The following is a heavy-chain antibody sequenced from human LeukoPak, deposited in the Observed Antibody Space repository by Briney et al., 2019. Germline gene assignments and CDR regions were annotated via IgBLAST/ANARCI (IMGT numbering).Heavy chain of an antibody. Sequence: GGSLRLSCAASGFTFSSYSMNWVRQAPGKGLEWVSYISSSSSTMHYADSVKGRFTISRDNAKNSLYLQMNSLRDEDTAVYYCASRIVGATIAGYWGQGTLVTVSS. CDR1: GFTFSSYS. CDR3: ASRIVGATIAGY. D-gene: IGHD1-26*01. V-gene: IGHV3-48*02. CDR2: ISSSSSTM. J-gene: IGHJ4*02.